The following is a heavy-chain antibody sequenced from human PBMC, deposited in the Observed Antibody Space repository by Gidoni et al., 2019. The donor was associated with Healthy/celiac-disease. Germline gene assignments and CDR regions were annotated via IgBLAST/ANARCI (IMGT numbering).Heavy chain of an antibody. CDR1: GFTFSSYA. V-gene: IGHV3-30*04. Sequence: QLVESGGGVVQPGRSLRLSCAASGFTFSSYAMHWVRQAPGKGLEWVTVISYDGSNKYYADSVKGRFTISRDNSKNTLYLQMNSLRAEDTAVYYCARPRIAVAAPDAFDIWGQGTMVTVSS. D-gene: IGHD6-19*01. J-gene: IGHJ3*02. CDR3: ARPRIAVAAPDAFDI. CDR2: ISYDGSNK.